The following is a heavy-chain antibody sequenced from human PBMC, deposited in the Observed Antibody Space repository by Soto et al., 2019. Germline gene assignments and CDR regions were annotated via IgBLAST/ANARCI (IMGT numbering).Heavy chain of an antibody. Sequence: PGGSLRLSCAASGFTFSSYAMSWVRQAPGKGLEWVSAISGSVVSTYYADSVKGRFTISRDNSQKTLYLQLHSLRAEDTAVYYCAKGSSSGWAYYYYGMDVWGQGPTVTVS. J-gene: IGHJ6*02. CDR2: ISGSVVST. V-gene: IGHV3-23*01. D-gene: IGHD3-22*01. CDR1: GFTFSSYA. CDR3: AKGSSSGWAYYYYGMDV.